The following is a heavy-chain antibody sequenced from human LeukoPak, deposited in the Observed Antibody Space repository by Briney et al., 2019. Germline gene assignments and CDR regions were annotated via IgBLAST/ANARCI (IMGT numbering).Heavy chain of an antibody. CDR3: ARANWRRHFDY. J-gene: IGHJ4*02. V-gene: IGHV4-34*01. Sequence: SETLSLTCAVYGGSFSGYYWSWIRQPPGKGLEWIGEINHSGSTNYNPSLKSRVTISVDTSKNQFSLKLSSVTAADTAVHYCARANWRRHFDYWGQGTLVTVSS. D-gene: IGHD7-27*01. CDR2: INHSGST. CDR1: GGSFSGYY.